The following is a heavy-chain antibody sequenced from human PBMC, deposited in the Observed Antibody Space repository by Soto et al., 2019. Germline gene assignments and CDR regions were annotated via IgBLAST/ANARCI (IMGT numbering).Heavy chain of an antibody. D-gene: IGHD3-10*01. Sequence: QVQLVQSGAEVKKPGASVKVSCKASGYTFSGYYMHWVRQAPGQGLEWMGWINPNSGGTNYAQNFRGRVTMTSDTSISTVYMELSSLRSDDTALYYCARDVLSGSLVDYWGQGTLVTVSS. CDR2: INPNSGGT. V-gene: IGHV1-2*02. J-gene: IGHJ4*02. CDR1: GYTFSGYY. CDR3: ARDVLSGSLVDY.